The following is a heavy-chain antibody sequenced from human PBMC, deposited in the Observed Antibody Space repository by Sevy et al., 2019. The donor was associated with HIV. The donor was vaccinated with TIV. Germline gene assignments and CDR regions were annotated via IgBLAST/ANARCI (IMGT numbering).Heavy chain of an antibody. Sequence: GGSLRLSCAASGFTFSSYAMHRVRQAPGKGLEWVAVISYDGSNKYYADSVKGRFTISRDNSKNTLYLQMNSLRAEDTAVYYCARDLRNKQLGFSDGMDVWGQGTTVTVSS. CDR3: ARDLRNKQLGFSDGMDV. CDR1: GFTFSSYA. J-gene: IGHJ6*02. CDR2: ISYDGSNK. V-gene: IGHV3-30-3*01. D-gene: IGHD6-6*01.